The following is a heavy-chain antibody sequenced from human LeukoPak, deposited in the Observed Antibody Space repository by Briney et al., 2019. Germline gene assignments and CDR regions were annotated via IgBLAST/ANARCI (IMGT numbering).Heavy chain of an antibody. Sequence: GASVKVSCKASGYTFTSYGISWVRQAPGQGLEWMGWISAYNGNTNYAQKLQGRVTMTTDTSTSTAYMELRSLRSDDTAVYYCARGFTFGGVIDRYNWFDPWGQGTLVTVSS. CDR2: ISAYNGNT. V-gene: IGHV1-18*01. D-gene: IGHD3-16*02. CDR1: GYTFTSYG. CDR3: ARGFTFGGVIDRYNWFDP. J-gene: IGHJ5*02.